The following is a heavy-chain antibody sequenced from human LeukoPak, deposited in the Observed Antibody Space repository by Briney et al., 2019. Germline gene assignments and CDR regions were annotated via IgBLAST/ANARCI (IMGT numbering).Heavy chain of an antibody. D-gene: IGHD2-2*01. CDR2: IYYSGST. Sequence: SQTLSLTCTVSGGSISRGDYYWSWIRQHPGKGLEWIGYIYYSGSTYYNPSLKSRVTISVDASKNQFSLKLSSVTATDTAVYYCARGGRYCSGTSCYRLFDYWGQGTLVTVSS. CDR3: ARGGRYCSGTSCYRLFDY. CDR1: GGSISRGDYY. V-gene: IGHV4-31*03. J-gene: IGHJ4*02.